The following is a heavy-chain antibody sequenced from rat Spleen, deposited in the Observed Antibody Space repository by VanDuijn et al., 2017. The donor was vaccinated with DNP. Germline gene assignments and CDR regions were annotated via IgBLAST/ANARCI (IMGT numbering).Heavy chain of an antibody. CDR2: ISYDGVIT. CDR1: GFTFSDYY. D-gene: IGHD1-4*01. V-gene: IGHV5-20*01. Sequence: EVQLVQSGGGLVQPGRSLKLSCAPSGFTFSDYYMAWVRQAPTKGLELVAYISYDGVITYYGDSVKGRFTVSRDNAKSILFLQMDSLRPEDTATYYCVRGKNYALDAWGQGTSVTVSS. CDR3: VRGKNYALDA. J-gene: IGHJ4*01.